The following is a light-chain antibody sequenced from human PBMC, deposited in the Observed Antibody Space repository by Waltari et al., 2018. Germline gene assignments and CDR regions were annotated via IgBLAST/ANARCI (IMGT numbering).Light chain of an antibody. Sequence: QSALTQPRSVSGSLGQSVTISCTGTSSDVGGYNYVSWYLQNPGKAPKLMIYDVSKRPSCVPDLFSGAKSGNTASLTISGLQAEDETDYYCCSYAGSYTYVFGTGTKVTVL. V-gene: IGLV2-11*01. CDR1: SSDVGGYNY. CDR2: DVS. CDR3: CSYAGSYTYV. J-gene: IGLJ1*01.